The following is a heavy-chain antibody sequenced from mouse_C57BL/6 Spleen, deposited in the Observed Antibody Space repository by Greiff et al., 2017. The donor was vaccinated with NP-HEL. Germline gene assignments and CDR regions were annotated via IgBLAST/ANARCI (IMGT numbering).Heavy chain of an antibody. Sequence: QVQLKESGAELVKPGASVKISCKASGYAFSSYWMNWVKQRPGKGLAWIGQIYPGDGDTNYNGKFKGKATLTADKSSSTAYMQLSSLTSEDSAVYFCARTYSNDGYFDVWGTGTTVTVSS. CDR2: IYPGDGDT. V-gene: IGHV1-80*01. CDR1: GYAFSSYW. CDR3: ARTYSNDGYFDV. D-gene: IGHD2-5*01. J-gene: IGHJ1*03.